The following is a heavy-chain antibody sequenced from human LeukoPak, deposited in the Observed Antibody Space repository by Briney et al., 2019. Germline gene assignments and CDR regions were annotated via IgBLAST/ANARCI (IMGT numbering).Heavy chain of an antibody. Sequence: PGGSLRLSCAASGFTFSSYGMHWVRQAPGKGLEWVAVIWYDGSNKYYADSVKGRFTISRDNSKNTLYLQMNSLRAEDTAVYYCAGDLGSGHYGMDVWGQGTTVTVSS. V-gene: IGHV3-33*01. D-gene: IGHD2-15*01. CDR2: IWYDGSNK. CDR1: GFTFSSYG. J-gene: IGHJ6*02. CDR3: AGDLGSGHYGMDV.